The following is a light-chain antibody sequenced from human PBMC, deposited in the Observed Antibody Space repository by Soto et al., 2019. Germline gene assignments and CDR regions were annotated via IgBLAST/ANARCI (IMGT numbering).Light chain of an antibody. J-gene: IGKJ2*01. V-gene: IGKV1-33*01. CDR2: DAS. CDR1: QDISNY. CDR3: QQYDNLHRT. Sequence: DIQMTQSPSSLSASVGDRVTITCQASQDISNYLNWYQQKPVKAPKLLIYDASNLETGVPSRFSGSGSGTDFTFTISSLQPEDIATYYCQQYDNLHRTFGQGTKLEIK.